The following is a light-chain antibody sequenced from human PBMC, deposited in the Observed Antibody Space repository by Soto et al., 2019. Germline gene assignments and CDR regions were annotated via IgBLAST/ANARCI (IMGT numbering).Light chain of an antibody. J-gene: IGKJ1*01. Sequence: EIVLTQSPGTLSLSPGERATLSCRASQSVSSHYLAWCQQKPGQAPRLLIYAASSRATGIPDRFSGSGSGTDFTLTISRLEPEDFAVYYCQQYGNSPWTFGQGTKVEI. CDR2: AAS. CDR1: QSVSSHY. CDR3: QQYGNSPWT. V-gene: IGKV3-20*01.